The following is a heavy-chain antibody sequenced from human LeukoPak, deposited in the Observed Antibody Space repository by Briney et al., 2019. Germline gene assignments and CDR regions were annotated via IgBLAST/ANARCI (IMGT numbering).Heavy chain of an antibody. CDR1: GGTFSSYA. Sequence: SVKVSCKASGGTFSSYAISWVRQAPGQGLEWMGRIIPILGIANYAQKSQGRVTITADKSTSTAYMELSSLRSEDTAMYYCARERADGYGMDVWGQGTTVTVSS. V-gene: IGHV1-69*04. J-gene: IGHJ6*02. CDR2: IIPILGIA. CDR3: ARERADGYGMDV.